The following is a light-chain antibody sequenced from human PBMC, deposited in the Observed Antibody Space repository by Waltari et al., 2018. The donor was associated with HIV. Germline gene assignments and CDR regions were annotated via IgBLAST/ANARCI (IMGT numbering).Light chain of an antibody. CDR1: SSDVGGYNY. V-gene: IGLV2-8*01. J-gene: IGLJ3*02. CDR2: EVN. Sequence: QSALTQPPSASGSPGQSVTISCTGTSSDVGGYNYVSWYQQYPGKAPKLIIYEVNKRPPGVPDRFSGAKSGNTASLTVSGLQGDDEADYYCSSYAGSKNLVLGGGTKLTVL. CDR3: SSYAGSKNLV.